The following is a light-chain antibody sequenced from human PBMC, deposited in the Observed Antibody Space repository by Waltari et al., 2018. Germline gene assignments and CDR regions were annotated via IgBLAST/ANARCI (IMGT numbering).Light chain of an antibody. CDR1: SSDVGSYKR. V-gene: IGLV2-18*02. CDR2: EVS. CDR3: SSYTSSSTWV. J-gene: IGLJ2*01. Sequence: QSALTQPPSGSGSPGQSVTIPCPVTSSDVGSYKRVSCYQQPPGTAPNLMIYEVSNRPSGVPDRFSGSKSGNTASLTISGLQAEDEADYYCSSYTSSSTWVFGGGTKLTVL.